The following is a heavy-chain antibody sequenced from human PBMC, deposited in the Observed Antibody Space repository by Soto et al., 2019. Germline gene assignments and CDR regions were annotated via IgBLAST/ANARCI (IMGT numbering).Heavy chain of an antibody. CDR3: VRLDGWEQIPYYIDY. J-gene: IGHJ4*02. Sequence: PGGSLRLSCQVSRFTFRTYCMSWVRQAPGKGLEWVAKINHDGTEKYYGNSVRGRFTISRDNARNSLSLQMRSLRAEDTAVYYCVRLDGWEQIPYYIDYWDRGTLVTVSS. V-gene: IGHV3-7*03. D-gene: IGHD1-26*01. CDR1: RFTFRTYC. CDR2: INHDGTEK.